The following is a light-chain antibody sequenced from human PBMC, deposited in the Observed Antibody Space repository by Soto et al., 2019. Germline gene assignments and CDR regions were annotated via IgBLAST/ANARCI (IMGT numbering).Light chain of an antibody. CDR2: EVT. CDR3: SSYTSSTAYV. J-gene: IGLJ1*01. V-gene: IGLV2-14*01. CDR1: SSDVGGYNY. Sequence: QSALTQPASVSGSRGQSITISCTGTSSDVGGYNYVSWYQLHPGKAPKLILYEVTNRPSGVSDRFSGSKSGNTASPTISGLQAEDEADYYCSSYTSSTAYVFGTGTKVTVL.